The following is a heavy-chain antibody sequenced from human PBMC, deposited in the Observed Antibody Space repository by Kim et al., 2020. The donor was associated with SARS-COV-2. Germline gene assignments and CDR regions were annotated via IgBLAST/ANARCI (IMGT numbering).Heavy chain of an antibody. V-gene: IGHV1-2*06. CDR1: GYTFTGYY. Sequence: ASVKVSCKASGYTFTGYYMHWVRQAPGQGLEWMGRINPNSGGTNYAQKFQGRVTMTRDTSISTAYMELSRLRSDDTAVYYCARDPRQYYYDSSGHNWFDPWGQGTLVTVSS. J-gene: IGHJ5*02. CDR3: ARDPRQYYYDSSGHNWFDP. D-gene: IGHD3-22*01. CDR2: INPNSGGT.